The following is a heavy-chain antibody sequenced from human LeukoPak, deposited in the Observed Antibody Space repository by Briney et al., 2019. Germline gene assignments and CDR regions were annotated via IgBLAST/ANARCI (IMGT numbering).Heavy chain of an antibody. CDR1: GYTFTSYG. CDR3: AAQPAAGGEPFDY. Sequence: GASVKVSCKASGYTFTSYGISWVRQAPGQGLEWMGWISAYNGNTNYAQKFQGRVTITADESTSTAYMELSSLRSEDTAVYYCAAQPAAGGEPFDYWGQGTLVTVSS. CDR2: ISAYNGNT. D-gene: IGHD1-14*01. V-gene: IGHV1-18*01. J-gene: IGHJ4*02.